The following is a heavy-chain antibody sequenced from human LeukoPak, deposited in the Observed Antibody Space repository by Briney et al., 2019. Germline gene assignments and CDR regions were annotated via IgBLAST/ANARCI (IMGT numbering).Heavy chain of an antibody. CDR1: GGTFGSYA. D-gene: IGHD1-26*01. CDR2: IFPIFATA. V-gene: IGHV1-69*13. CDR3: ARESGSYEAYFDY. J-gene: IGHJ4*02. Sequence: SVKVSCKASGGTFGSYAISWVRQAPGQGLEWMGRIFPIFATANYAQKFQGRVTITADESTSTAYMELSSLRSEDTAVYYCARESGSYEAYFDYWGQGTLVTVSS.